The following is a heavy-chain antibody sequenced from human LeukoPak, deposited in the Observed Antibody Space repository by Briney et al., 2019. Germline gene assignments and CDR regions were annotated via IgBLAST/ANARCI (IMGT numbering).Heavy chain of an antibody. J-gene: IGHJ5*02. CDR2: MNPNSGNT. D-gene: IGHD2-15*01. CDR3: ARASRECGGSLDP. V-gene: IGHV1-8*01. CDR1: GYTFTSYD. Sequence: GASVKVSCKASGYTFTSYDINWVRQATGQGLEWMGWMNPNSGNTGYAQKFQGRVTMTRNTSISTAYMELSSLRSEDTAVYYCARASRECGGSLDPWGQGTLVTVSS.